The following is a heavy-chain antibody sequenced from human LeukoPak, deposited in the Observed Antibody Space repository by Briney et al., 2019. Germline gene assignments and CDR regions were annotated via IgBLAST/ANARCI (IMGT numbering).Heavy chain of an antibody. J-gene: IGHJ4*02. CDR3: ARLPDYDDHVSAFDS. V-gene: IGHV4-59*01. D-gene: IGHD4-17*01. CDR2: IYYSGTT. CDR1: GDSISSYY. Sequence: SETLSLTCTVSGDSISSYYWSWIRQPPGKGLQWIGYIYYSGTTNYNPSLKSRVSISIDTSKNHFSLKLSSVTAADTAVYYCARLPDYDDHVSAFDSWGRGTLVTASS.